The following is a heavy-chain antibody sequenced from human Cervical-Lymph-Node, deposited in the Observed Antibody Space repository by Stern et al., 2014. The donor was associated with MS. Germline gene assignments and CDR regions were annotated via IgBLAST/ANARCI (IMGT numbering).Heavy chain of an antibody. J-gene: IGHJ5*02. CDR3: ARSVRLVRSSTNGWLAP. V-gene: IGHV1-2*04. Sequence: QVQLVESEAEVKKPGASVKISCKASEYTFTGYYIHWVRQAPGHGLEWMGWINPNSGDTNYAQKFQGWVTMTRDTSIGTAYLELSSLRSNDTAVYYCARSVRLVRSSTNGWLAPWGQGTLVTVSP. CDR2: INPNSGDT. CDR1: EYTFTGYY. D-gene: IGHD2-2*01.